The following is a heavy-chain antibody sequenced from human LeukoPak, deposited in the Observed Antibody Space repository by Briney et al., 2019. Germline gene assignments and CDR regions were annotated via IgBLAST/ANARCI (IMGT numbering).Heavy chain of an antibody. J-gene: IGHJ6*02. V-gene: IGHV3-30-3*01. CDR3: ARDRGDDSPYGMDV. D-gene: IGHD3-16*01. CDR1: GFTFSSYA. Sequence: PGGSLRLSCAASGFTFSSYAMHWVRQAPGKGLEWVAVISYDGSNKYYADSVKGRFTISRDNSKNTLYLQMNSLRAEDTAVYYCARDRGDDSPYGMDVWSQGTTVTVSS. CDR2: ISYDGSNK.